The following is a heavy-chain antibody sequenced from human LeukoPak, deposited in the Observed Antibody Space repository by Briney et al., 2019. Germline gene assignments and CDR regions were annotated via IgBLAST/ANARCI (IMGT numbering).Heavy chain of an antibody. D-gene: IGHD4-17*01. CDR1: GFTFSDFA. V-gene: IGHV3-21*01. CDR2: ITRVSTYI. CDR3: TRGRNDYGDPDALDI. Sequence: AGGSLKLSCAASGFTFSDFAMNWVRQAPGKGLEWVSSITRVSTYIYYAESVQGRFTISRDNHKDLLYLQLNSLRGDDTGIYYCTRGRNDYGDPDALDIWGQGTVVTVSS. J-gene: IGHJ3*02.